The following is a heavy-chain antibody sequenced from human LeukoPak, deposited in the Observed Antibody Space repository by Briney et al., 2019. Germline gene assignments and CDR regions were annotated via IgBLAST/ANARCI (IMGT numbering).Heavy chain of an antibody. D-gene: IGHD2-8*02. CDR3: ARDGGVRPGVIFRQQYYDYMDV. CDR1: GYTFTAYY. V-gene: IGHV1-2*02. Sequence: ASVKVSCKASGYTFTAYYIHWVRHAPGQGLEWMGWINTNTGGTNYAQKFQGRVTVTRDTSIVTAYMELNSLTSDDTAVYYCARDGGVRPGVIFRQQYYDYMDVWGKGTTVTVSS. J-gene: IGHJ6*03. CDR2: INTNTGGT.